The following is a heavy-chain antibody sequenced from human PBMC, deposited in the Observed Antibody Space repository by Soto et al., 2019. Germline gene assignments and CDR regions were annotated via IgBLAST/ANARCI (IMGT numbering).Heavy chain of an antibody. D-gene: IGHD3-22*01. CDR1: GFTFSSYD. Sequence: PGGSLRLSCAASGFTFSSYDLHWVRQATGKGLERVSAIGTAGDTYYPGSVKGRFRMSRENAKNSLYLQMNSLRAGDTAVYYCARGTVYYDSSGYYLGSGMDVWGQGTTVTVSS. CDR2: IGTAGDT. J-gene: IGHJ6*02. V-gene: IGHV3-13*01. CDR3: ARGTVYYDSSGYYLGSGMDV.